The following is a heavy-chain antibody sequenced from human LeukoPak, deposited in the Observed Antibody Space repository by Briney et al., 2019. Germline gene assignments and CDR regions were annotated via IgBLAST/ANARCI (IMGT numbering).Heavy chain of an antibody. CDR1: GGSISSYY. CDR2: IYYSGST. J-gene: IGHJ6*02. D-gene: IGHD4-17*01. V-gene: IGHV4-59*01. Sequence: KPSETLSLTCTVSGGSISSYYWSWIRQPPGKGLEWIGYIYYSGSTDYNPSLRSRVTISVDTPKNRFSLKLSSVTAADTAVYYCARDFAVTTAYYYGVDVWGQGITVTVSS. CDR3: ARDFAVTTAYYYGVDV.